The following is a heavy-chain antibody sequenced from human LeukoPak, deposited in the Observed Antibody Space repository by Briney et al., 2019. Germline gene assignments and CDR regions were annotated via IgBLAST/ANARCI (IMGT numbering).Heavy chain of an antibody. CDR1: GFTVSSNY. Sequence: PGGSLRLSCAASGFTVSSNYMSWVRQAPGKGLEWVSVIYSGGSTYYADSVKGRFTISRDNSKNTLYLQMNSLRAEDTAVYYCARDLLGVSYGMDVWGQGTTVTVSS. CDR2: IYSGGST. CDR3: ARDLLGVSYGMDV. V-gene: IGHV3-53*01. J-gene: IGHJ6*02. D-gene: IGHD2-15*01.